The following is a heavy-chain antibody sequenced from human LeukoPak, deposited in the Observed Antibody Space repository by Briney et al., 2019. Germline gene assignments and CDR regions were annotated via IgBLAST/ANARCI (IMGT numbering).Heavy chain of an antibody. CDR3: AKEAIWFGELLGAFDI. V-gene: IGHV3-9*01. D-gene: IGHD3-10*01. Sequence: GGSLRLSCVASGFTFDDYAMHWVRQAPGKGLEWVSGISWNSGSIGYADSVKGRFTISRDNAKNSLYLQMSSLRAEDTALYYCAKEAIWFGELLGAFDIWGQGTMVTVSS. CDR1: GFTFDDYA. J-gene: IGHJ3*02. CDR2: ISWNSGSI.